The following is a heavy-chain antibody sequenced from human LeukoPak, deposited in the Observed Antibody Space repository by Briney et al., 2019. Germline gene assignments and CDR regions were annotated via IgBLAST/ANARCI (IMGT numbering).Heavy chain of an antibody. CDR2: IYHSGST. D-gene: IGHD3-10*01. J-gene: IGHJ4*02. V-gene: IGHV4-4*02. Sequence: PSETLSPTCAVSGGSISSSNWWSWVRQPPGKWLEWIGEIYHSGSTNYNPSLKSRVTISVDKSKNQFSLKLSSVTAADTAVYYCAREDYRSGSVDYWGQGTLVTVSS. CDR3: AREDYRSGSVDY. CDR1: GGSISSSNW.